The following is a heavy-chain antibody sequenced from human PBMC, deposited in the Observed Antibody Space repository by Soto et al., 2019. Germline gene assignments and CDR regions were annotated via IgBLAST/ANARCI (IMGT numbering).Heavy chain of an antibody. V-gene: IGHV3-30*18. D-gene: IGHD4-17*01. Sequence: QVQLVESGGGVVQPGRSLRLSCAASGFTFSTYGMHWVRQAPGKGLEWVAVMGNDGITTFYADSVKGRFTISRDNSKNTLFLQMNSLRADDTAVYYCAKDGDSDLEGTILGAVDVWGQGTTVTVSS. CDR2: MGNDGITT. J-gene: IGHJ6*02. CDR1: GFTFSTYG. CDR3: AKDGDSDLEGTILGAVDV.